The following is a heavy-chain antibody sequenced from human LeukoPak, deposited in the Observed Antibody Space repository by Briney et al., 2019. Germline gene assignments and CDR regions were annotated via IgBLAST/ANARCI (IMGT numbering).Heavy chain of an antibody. CDR2: ISGSGGST. CDR3: AKDGPYYYDSSGYYELAFDI. CDR1: GFTFSSYA. V-gene: IGHV3-23*01. D-gene: IGHD3-22*01. J-gene: IGHJ3*02. Sequence: GGSLRLSCAASGFTFSSYAMSWVRQAPGKGLEWVSVISGSGGSTYYADSVKGRFTISRDNSKNTLYLQMNSLRAEDTAVYYCAKDGPYYYDSSGYYELAFDIWGQGTMVTVSS.